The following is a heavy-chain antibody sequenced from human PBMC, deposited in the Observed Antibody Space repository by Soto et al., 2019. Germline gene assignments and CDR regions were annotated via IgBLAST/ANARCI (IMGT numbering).Heavy chain of an antibody. V-gene: IGHV1-69*01. CDR1: GGTFSSYA. J-gene: IGHJ6*02. CDR2: IIPIFGTA. D-gene: IGHD3-22*01. Sequence: QVQLVQSGAEVKKPGSSVKVSCKASGGTFSSYAISWVRQAPGQGLEWMGGIIPIFGTANYAKKFQGRVTIYADESARTSYMELSSVRSEDKAVYYGARAQGNYYDSSGYYYYYYYGMDVWGQGTTVTVSS. CDR3: ARAQGNYYDSSGYYYYYYYGMDV.